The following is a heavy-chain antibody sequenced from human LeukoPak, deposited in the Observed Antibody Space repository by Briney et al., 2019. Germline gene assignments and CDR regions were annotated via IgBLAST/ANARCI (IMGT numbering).Heavy chain of an antibody. V-gene: IGHV3-7*01. D-gene: IGHD3-10*01. CDR1: GFTFSSYW. J-gene: IGHJ4*02. Sequence: PGGSLRLSCAASGFTFSSYWMSWFRQAPGKGLEWVANIKQDGSEKYYVDSVEGRFTISRDNAKNSLYLQMNSLRAEDTAVYYFARDSYYYGSGSYPSPNYYFDNGGQGPLATVS. CDR2: IKQDGSEK. CDR3: ARDSYYYGSGSYPSPNYYFDN.